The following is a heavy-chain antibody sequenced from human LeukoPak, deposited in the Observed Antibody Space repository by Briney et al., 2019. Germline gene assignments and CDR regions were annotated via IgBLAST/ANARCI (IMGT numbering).Heavy chain of an antibody. CDR2: IYYSGTT. V-gene: IGHV4-39*01. CDR3: AREYSGTFDP. J-gene: IGHJ5*02. D-gene: IGHD1-26*01. CDR1: GGSISSSSYY. Sequence: TSETLSLTCTVSGGSISSSSYYWGWIRQPPGEGLEWIGSIYYSGTTYYNPSLKSRVTLSVDTSKNQFSLRLTSVTAADTAVYYCAREYSGTFDPWGQGTLVTVSS.